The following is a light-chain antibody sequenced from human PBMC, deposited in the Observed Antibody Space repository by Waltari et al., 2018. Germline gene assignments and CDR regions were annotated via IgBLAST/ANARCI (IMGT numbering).Light chain of an antibody. CDR2: DNN. J-gene: IGLJ1*01. CDR1: SPHLGSGFR. Sequence: QSVLTQPPSVSAPPGQRITISCTGTSPHLGSGFRVPWYPQLQGTAPKVVIYDNNNRPSGVPDRFSGSRSGTSASLAISGLRAEDEADYYCQSYDTSDLYVFGSGTQVTVL. CDR3: QSYDTSDLYV. V-gene: IGLV1-40*01.